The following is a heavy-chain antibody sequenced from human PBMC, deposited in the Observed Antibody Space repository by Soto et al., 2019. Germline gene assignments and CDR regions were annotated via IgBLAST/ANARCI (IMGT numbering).Heavy chain of an antibody. CDR3: ARHVPTPPTYSPFGKPNWFDP. CDR1: GGSISSSSYY. Sequence: KQSQTLSLTCTVSGGSISSSSYYWGWIRQPPGKGLEWIGSIYYSGSTYYNPSLKSRVTISVDTSKNQFSLKLSSVTAADTAVYYGARHVPTPPTYSPFGKPNWFDPWGQGTLVTVSS. J-gene: IGHJ5*02. CDR2: IYYSGST. V-gene: IGHV4-39*01. D-gene: IGHD6-13*01.